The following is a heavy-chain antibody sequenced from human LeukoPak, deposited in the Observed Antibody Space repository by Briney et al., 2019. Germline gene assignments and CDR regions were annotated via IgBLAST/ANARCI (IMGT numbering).Heavy chain of an antibody. CDR3: ARHSGYDGASFGY. Sequence: KSSQTLSLTCTVSGGSISSGSYYWSWIRQPAGKGLEWIGRIYTSGSTNYNPSLKSRVTISVDTSKNQFSLKLSSVTAADTAVYYCARHSGYDGASFGYWGQGTLVTVSS. CDR2: IYTSGST. D-gene: IGHD5-12*01. V-gene: IGHV4-61*02. CDR1: GGSISSGSYY. J-gene: IGHJ4*02.